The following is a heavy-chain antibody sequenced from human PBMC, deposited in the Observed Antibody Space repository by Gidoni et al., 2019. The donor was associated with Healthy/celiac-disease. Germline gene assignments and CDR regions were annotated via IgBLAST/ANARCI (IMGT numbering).Heavy chain of an antibody. CDR1: GFTFSSYS. J-gene: IGHJ4*02. D-gene: IGHD2-15*01. CDR2: ISSSSSYI. Sequence: EVQLVESGGGLVKPGGSLRLSCAASGFTFSSYSMNWVRQAPGKGLEWVSSISSSSSYIYYADSVKGRFTISRDNAKNSLYLQMNSLRAEDTAVYYCARVFRCSGGSCYLGFDYWGQGTLVTVSS. CDR3: ARVFRCSGGSCYLGFDY. V-gene: IGHV3-21*01.